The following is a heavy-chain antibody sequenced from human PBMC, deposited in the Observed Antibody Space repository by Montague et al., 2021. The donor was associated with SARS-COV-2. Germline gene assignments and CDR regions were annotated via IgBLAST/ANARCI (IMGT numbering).Heavy chain of an antibody. V-gene: IGHV6-1*01. CDR1: GDSVSVKRAA. J-gene: IGHJ6*03. D-gene: IGHD6-19*01. CDR3: ARDVRGLRLVWNYYYYYMDV. CDR2: TDYRSKWYN. Sequence: CAISGDSVSVKRAAGEDSRQTPSKGIEGQGRTDYRSKWYNDYAVSVKGRITINPDTSKNQFSLQLNSVTPEDTAVYYCARDVRGLRLVWNYYYYYMDVWAREPWSPSP.